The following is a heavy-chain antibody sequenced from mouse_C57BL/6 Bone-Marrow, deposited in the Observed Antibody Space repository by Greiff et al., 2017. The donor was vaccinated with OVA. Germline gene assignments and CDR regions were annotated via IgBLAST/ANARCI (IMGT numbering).Heavy chain of an antibody. CDR1: GFTFNTYA. CDR2: IRSKSSNYAT. Sequence: EVQGVESGGGLVQPKGSLKLSCAASGFTFNTYAMHWVRQAPGKGLEWVARIRSKSSNYATYYADSVKDRFTISRDDSQSMLYLQMNNLKTEDTAMYYCVRGHYYGSHYYAMDYWGQGTSVTVSS. V-gene: IGHV10-3*01. D-gene: IGHD1-1*01. CDR3: VRGHYYGSHYYAMDY. J-gene: IGHJ4*01.